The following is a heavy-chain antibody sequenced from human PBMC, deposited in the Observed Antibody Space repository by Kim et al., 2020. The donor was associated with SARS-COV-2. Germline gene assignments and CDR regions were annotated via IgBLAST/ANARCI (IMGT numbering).Heavy chain of an antibody. CDR1: GFTFSSYA. J-gene: IGHJ4*02. CDR3: ARDKVWSSSNVD. V-gene: IGHV3-23*01. CDR2: ISGSGDTT. D-gene: IGHD6-13*01. Sequence: GGSLRLSCAASGFTFSSYAMSWVRQAPGQGLEYISGISGSGDTTYYADSVKGRFTISRDNSKNTLYLLMNSLRVEDTAVYYCARDKVWSSSNVDWGQGTL.